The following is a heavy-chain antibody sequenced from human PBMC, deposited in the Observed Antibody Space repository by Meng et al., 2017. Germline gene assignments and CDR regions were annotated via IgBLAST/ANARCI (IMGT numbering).Heavy chain of an antibody. CDR1: GFTFSSYS. Sequence: GESLKISCAASGFTFSSYSMNWVRQAPGKGLEWVSSISSSSSYIYYADSVKGRFTISRDNAKNSLYLQMNSLRAEDTAVYYCARVDILTGYYNYYYYGMDVWGQGNTVT. D-gene: IGHD3-9*01. V-gene: IGHV3-21*01. J-gene: IGHJ6*01. CDR3: ARVDILTGYYNYYYYGMDV. CDR2: ISSSSSYI.